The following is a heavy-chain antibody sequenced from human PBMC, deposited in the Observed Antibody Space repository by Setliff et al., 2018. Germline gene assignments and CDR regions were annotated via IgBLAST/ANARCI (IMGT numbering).Heavy chain of an antibody. J-gene: IGHJ4*02. CDR3: AKGGGRYHSDS. CDR1: GGSISSGSDY. V-gene: IGHV4-61*09. CDR2: IYTSGST. D-gene: IGHD1-1*01. Sequence: SETLSLTCSVSGGSISSGSDYWTWIRQPAGKGLEWIGHIYTSGSTKYNPSLKSRVTMSVDTSKNQFSLKLTSVTAADTAVYYCAKGGGRYHSDSWGQGILVTSPQ.